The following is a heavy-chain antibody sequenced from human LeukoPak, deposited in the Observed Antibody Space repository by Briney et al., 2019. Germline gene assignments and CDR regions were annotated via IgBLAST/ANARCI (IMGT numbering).Heavy chain of an antibody. CDR1: GGSIGSSSSY. CDR3: ARRAAAGHFDY. Sequence: SETLSLTCTVSGGSIGSSSSYWGWIRQPPGKGLEWIGNIYYSGSTYYNPSLKSRVTISVDTSKNQFSLKLSSVTAADTAVYYCARRAAAGHFDYWDQGTLVTVSS. CDR2: IYYSGST. J-gene: IGHJ4*02. V-gene: IGHV4-39*01. D-gene: IGHD6-13*01.